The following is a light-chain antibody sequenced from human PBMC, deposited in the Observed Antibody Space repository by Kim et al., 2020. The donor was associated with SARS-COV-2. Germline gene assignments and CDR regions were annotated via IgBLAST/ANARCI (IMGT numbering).Light chain of an antibody. CDR1: QSISSY. CDR2: AAS. CDR3: QQSYSTPYS. Sequence: SASVGDRVTTTCRASQSISSYLNWYQQKPGEAPKLLIYAASSLQSGVPSRFSGSGSGTDFTLTISSLQPEDFATYYCQQSYSTPYSFGQGTKLEI. J-gene: IGKJ2*03. V-gene: IGKV1-39*01.